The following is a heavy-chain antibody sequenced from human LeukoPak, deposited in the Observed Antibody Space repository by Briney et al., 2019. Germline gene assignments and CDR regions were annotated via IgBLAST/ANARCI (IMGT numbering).Heavy chain of an antibody. V-gene: IGHV3-23*01. D-gene: IGHD6-25*01. Sequence: QSGGSLRLSCAASGFTFSSYAMSWVRQAPGKGLEWVSGIGGGGGSTYYTESVKGRFTISRDNSKNTLYLQMNSLRTEDTAIYYCAKDIRTSGPRIFDYWGQGSLVTVSS. CDR2: IGGGGGST. J-gene: IGHJ4*02. CDR3: AKDIRTSGPRIFDY. CDR1: GFTFSSYA.